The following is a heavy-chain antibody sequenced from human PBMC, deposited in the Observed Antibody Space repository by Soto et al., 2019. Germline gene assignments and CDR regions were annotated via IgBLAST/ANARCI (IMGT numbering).Heavy chain of an antibody. Sequence: SETLSLTCTVTGGSISSYYWSWIQQPPGRGLEWIGYIYYSGSTNYNPSLKSRVTISVDTSKNQFSLKLSSVIAADTAVYYCAREGSYKNYYYYGMDVWGQGTTVT. CDR2: IYYSGST. CDR1: GGSISSYY. V-gene: IGHV4-59*01. J-gene: IGHJ6*02. D-gene: IGHD2-15*01. CDR3: AREGSYKNYYYYGMDV.